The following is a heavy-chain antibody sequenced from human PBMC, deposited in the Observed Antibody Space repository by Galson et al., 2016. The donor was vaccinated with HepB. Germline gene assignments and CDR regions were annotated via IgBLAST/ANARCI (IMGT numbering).Heavy chain of an antibody. D-gene: IGHD6-6*01. J-gene: IGHJ4*02. CDR3: ATHARGDD. V-gene: IGHV3-53*01. CDR1: GFTVSNNY. CDR2: IYSGGNK. Sequence: SLRLSCAASGFTVSNNYMTWVRQAPGRGLEWVSGIYSGGNKVYANSVRGRFTISRDSSNNTLYLLMNSLRAEDTAVYYCATHARGDDWGQGTLVTVSS.